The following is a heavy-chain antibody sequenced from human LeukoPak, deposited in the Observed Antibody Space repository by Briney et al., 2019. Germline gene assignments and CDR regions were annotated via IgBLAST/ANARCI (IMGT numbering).Heavy chain of an antibody. CDR3: ARDSANYHFAF. CDR1: GFTFSSYG. Sequence: GRSLRLSCAASGFTFSSYGMHWVRQAPGKGLERVSVIYGGGATYYADSVKGRFSISRDTSNNIVSLQMNDLRADDTAMYYCARDSANYHFAFWGQGTLVTVSS. D-gene: IGHD4/OR15-4a*01. CDR2: IYGGGAT. J-gene: IGHJ4*02. V-gene: IGHV3-66*01.